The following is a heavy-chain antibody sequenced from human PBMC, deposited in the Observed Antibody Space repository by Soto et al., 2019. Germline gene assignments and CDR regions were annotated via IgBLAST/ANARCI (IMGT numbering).Heavy chain of an antibody. V-gene: IGHV1-69*01. CDR2: IIPIFGTA. CDR1: GGTFSSYA. J-gene: IGHJ4*02. D-gene: IGHD3-22*01. Sequence: QVQLVQSGAEVKKPGSSVKVSCKASGGTFSSYAISWVRQAPGQGLEWMGGIIPIFGTANYAQKFQGRVTITADESTSTAYMELSSLRSEDTAVYYCARVGYYDSSGHIDYFDYWGQGTLVTVSS. CDR3: ARVGYYDSSGHIDYFDY.